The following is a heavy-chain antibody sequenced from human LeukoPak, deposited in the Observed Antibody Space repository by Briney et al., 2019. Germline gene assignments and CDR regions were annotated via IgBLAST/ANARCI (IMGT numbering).Heavy chain of an antibody. D-gene: IGHD2/OR15-2a*01. V-gene: IGHV3-23*01. Sequence: GGSLRLSCAASGFTFNSYAMSWVRLDPGKGLEWVSGISGSDGSTYYADSVKGRFTISRDNSKNTLFLQMNSLRAEDTAVYYCAKDSAKKYDDYWGQGTLVTVSS. CDR3: AKDSAKKYDDY. CDR1: GFTFNSYA. J-gene: IGHJ4*02. CDR2: ISGSDGST.